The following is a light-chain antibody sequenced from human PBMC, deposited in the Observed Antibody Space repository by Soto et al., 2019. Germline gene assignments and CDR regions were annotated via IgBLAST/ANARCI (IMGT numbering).Light chain of an antibody. J-gene: IGLJ2*01. Sequence: QSALTQPPSASGSLGQSVTVSCTGTSSDVGGYNYVSWYQQHPGKAPKLMISGVSERPSGVPDRFSGSKSGNTASLTLSGLQAEDEADYYCNSYAGSDNWVFGGGTQLTVL. CDR1: SSDVGGYNY. CDR2: GVS. V-gene: IGLV2-8*01. CDR3: NSYAGSDNWV.